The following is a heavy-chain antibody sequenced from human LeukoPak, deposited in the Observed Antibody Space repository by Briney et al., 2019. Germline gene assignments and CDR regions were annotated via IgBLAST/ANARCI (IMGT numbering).Heavy chain of an antibody. CDR2: IRYDGSNK. CDR3: AKDRYYYGSESYPIEAFDV. CDR1: GFTFSTYG. V-gene: IGHV3-30*02. D-gene: IGHD3-10*01. Sequence: GGSLRLSCAASGFTFSTYGMHWVRQAPGKGLKWVAFIRYDGSNKYYAESVKGRFTISRDNSKNTLYVQMNSLRTEDTAVYYCAKDRYYYGSESYPIEAFDVWGQGTMVSVS. J-gene: IGHJ3*01.